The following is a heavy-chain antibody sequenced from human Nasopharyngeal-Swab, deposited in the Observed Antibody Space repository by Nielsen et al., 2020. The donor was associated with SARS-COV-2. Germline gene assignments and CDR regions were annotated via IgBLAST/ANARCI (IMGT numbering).Heavy chain of an antibody. CDR2: TSSTGSTI. V-gene: IGHV3-48*03. CDR1: GFTLSSYE. J-gene: IGHJ4*02. D-gene: IGHD1-14*01. Sequence: GESLKISCAASGFTLSSYEMNWVRQAPGKGLEWISYTSSTGSTIYNADSVKGRFTVSRENAKNSMFLQMISLRAEDTAVYYCARERWRDHDFDAWGQGTLVIVSS. CDR3: ARERWRDHDFDA.